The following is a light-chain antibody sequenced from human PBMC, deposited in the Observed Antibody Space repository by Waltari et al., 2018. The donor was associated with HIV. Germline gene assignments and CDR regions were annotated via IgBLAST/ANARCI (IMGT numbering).Light chain of an antibody. CDR3: QSYDRSLSASVV. CDR2: GNK. CDR1: SANIGADYD. Sequence: QSVLTQPPSASAAPGRRVTISCTGGSANIGADYDVHGIQQIPGTAPKLLISGNKNRPSGVPDRFSASKSGTSASLAITVLQAEDEADYFCQSYDRSLSASVVFGGGTKLTVL. J-gene: IGLJ2*01. V-gene: IGLV1-40*01.